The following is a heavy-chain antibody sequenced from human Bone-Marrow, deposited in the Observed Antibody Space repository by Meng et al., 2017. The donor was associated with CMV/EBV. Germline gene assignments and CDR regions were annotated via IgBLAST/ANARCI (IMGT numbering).Heavy chain of an antibody. D-gene: IGHD2/OR15-2a*01. J-gene: IGHJ4*02. CDR1: GYTLNDYY. V-gene: IGHV1-2*02. CDR3: ARNIGAY. Sequence: ASVKVSCKASGYTLNDYYISWVRQAPGQGLEWMGWINPNTGDTSYAQKFQGTVTMTRDSSINTAYMDLNRLTSDDTAVYYCARNIGAYWGQGTLVTVSS. CDR2: INPNTGDT.